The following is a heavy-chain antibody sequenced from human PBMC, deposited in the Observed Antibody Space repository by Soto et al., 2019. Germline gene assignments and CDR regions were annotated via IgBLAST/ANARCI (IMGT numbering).Heavy chain of an antibody. J-gene: IGHJ6*02. Sequence: PGGSLRLSCAASGFTFSTYGMHWVRQAPGKGLEWVAVISYDGTYKYYEDSVKGRFTIYRDNSRNTLFLQMNSLRAEDTAVYYCAKTGPYCSTTSCYYYYGLDVWGQGTTVTVSS. CDR1: GFTFSTYG. CDR2: ISYDGTYK. V-gene: IGHV3-30*18. CDR3: AKTGPYCSTTSCYYYYGLDV. D-gene: IGHD2-2*01.